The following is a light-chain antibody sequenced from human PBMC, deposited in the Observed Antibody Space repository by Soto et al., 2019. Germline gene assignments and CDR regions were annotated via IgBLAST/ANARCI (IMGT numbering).Light chain of an antibody. CDR1: QSLVHSDGNTY. CDR2: QTS. V-gene: IGKV2-24*01. J-gene: IGKJ5*01. Sequence: DIVMTQTPLSSPVTLGQAASISCRSSQSLVHSDGNTYLSWYQHRPGQAPRLLIYQTSIRAAGIPARFSGSGSGTDFTLTISRLEPEDFAVYYCQQYGNSPITFGQGTRLEI. CDR3: QQYGNSPIT.